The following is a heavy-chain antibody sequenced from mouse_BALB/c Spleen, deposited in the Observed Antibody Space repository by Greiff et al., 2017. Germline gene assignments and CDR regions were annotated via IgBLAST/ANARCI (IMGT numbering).Heavy chain of an antibody. Sequence: EVKLMESGGGLVKPGGSLKLSCAASGFTFSSYAMSWVRQSPEKRLEWVAEISSGGSYTYYPDTVPGRFTISRDNAKNTLYLEMSSLRSEDTAMYYCASGSSYFAYWGQGTLVTVSA. D-gene: IGHD1-1*01. CDR1: GFTFSSYA. CDR3: ASGSSYFAY. CDR2: ISSGGSYT. V-gene: IGHV5-9-4*01. J-gene: IGHJ3*01.